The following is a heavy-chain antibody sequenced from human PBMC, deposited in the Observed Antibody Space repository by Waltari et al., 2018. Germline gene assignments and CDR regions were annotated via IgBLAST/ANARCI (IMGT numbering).Heavy chain of an antibody. CDR1: GYRFTDYY. D-gene: IGHD3-10*01. Sequence: EVQLLQSGTELKKPGSTVKISCQVSGYRFTDYYIHWVQQAPGKGPQWMGLGDPEDGETIYAERSKGRVTITADTSTETAFMELSSLTSDDTAVYYCVTALGDRSSASRPFDVWGLGTLITVSS. CDR3: VTALGDRSSASRPFDV. V-gene: IGHV1-69-2*01. J-gene: IGHJ3*01. CDR2: GDPEDGET.